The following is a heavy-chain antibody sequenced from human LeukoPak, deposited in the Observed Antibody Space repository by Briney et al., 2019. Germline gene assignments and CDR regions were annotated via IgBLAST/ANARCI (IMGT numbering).Heavy chain of an antibody. J-gene: IGHJ4*02. CDR2: ISYDGSDK. Sequence: GGSLRLSCAASGFTFSSYGMHWVRQAPGKGLEWVAVISYDGSDKYYADSVKGRFTISRDNSKNTLFLQMNSLRAEDTAVYYCARDRGDWGQGTLVTVSS. CDR3: ARDRGD. V-gene: IGHV3-30*03. CDR1: GFTFSSYG.